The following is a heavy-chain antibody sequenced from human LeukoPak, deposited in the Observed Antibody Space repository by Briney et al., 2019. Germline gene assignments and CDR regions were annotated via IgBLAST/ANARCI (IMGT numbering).Heavy chain of an antibody. V-gene: IGHV1-2*02. J-gene: IGHJ3*02. CDR2: INPNSGAT. CDR3: ARGANWALGDTFDI. CDR1: GYTFTGYY. Sequence: ASVKVSCKASGYTFTGYYIHWVRQAPGRGLEWMGWINPNSGATDYAQKFQGRVTVTRDTSISTADIELTSLRSDDTAMYYCARGANWALGDTFDIWGLGTMVTVSS. D-gene: IGHD7-27*01.